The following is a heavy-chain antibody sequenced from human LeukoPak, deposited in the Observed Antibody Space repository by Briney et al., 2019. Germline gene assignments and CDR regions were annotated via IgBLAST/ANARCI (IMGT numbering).Heavy chain of an antibody. D-gene: IGHD5-24*01. CDR1: GFTFSTYN. Sequence: PGGSLRLSCAASGFTFSTYNMNWVRQAPGKGLEWVSGLSGSGDRTYYTDSVKGRFTISRDNSKNTVYLQMNTLRAEDTAVYFCAKSGYNRFDYWGQGTLVTVSS. CDR3: AKSGYNRFDY. V-gene: IGHV3-23*01. CDR2: LSGSGDRT. J-gene: IGHJ4*02.